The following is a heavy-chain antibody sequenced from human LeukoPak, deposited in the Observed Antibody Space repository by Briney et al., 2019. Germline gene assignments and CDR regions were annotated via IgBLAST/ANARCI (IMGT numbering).Heavy chain of an antibody. D-gene: IGHD6-19*01. CDR1: GFTFSSYW. V-gene: IGHV3-7*03. CDR2: IKQDGSEK. J-gene: IGHJ4*02. Sequence: GGSLRLSCAASGFTFSSYWMSWVRQAPGKGLEWVANIKQDGSEKYYVDSVKGRFTISRDNAKNSLYLQMNSLRAEDTAVYYCARATTHFLTAVAVSPVGVDYWGQGTLVTVSS. CDR3: ARATTHFLTAVAVSPVGVDY.